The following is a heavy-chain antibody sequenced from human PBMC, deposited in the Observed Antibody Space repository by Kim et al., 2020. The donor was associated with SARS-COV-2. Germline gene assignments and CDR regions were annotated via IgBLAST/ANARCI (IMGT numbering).Heavy chain of an antibody. V-gene: IGHV1-18*01. CDR2: ISAYNGNT. CDR3: ARGLWFGELLFGNYDYYGMDV. Sequence: ASVKVSCKASGYTFTSYGISWVRQAPGQGLEWMGWISAYNGNTTYAQKLQGRVTMTTDTSTSTAYMELRSLRSDDTAVYYCARGLWFGELLFGNYDYYGMDVGAQGTRVTLS. D-gene: IGHD3-10*01. CDR1: GYTFTSYG. J-gene: IGHJ6*02.